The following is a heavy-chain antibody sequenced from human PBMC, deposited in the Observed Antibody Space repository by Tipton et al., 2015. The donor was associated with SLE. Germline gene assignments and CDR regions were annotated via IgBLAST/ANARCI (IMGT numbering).Heavy chain of an antibody. D-gene: IGHD4-17*01. Sequence: SLRLSCAASGFTFSDYYMSWIRQAPGKGLEWVSYIRNGGDTMYYADSVKGRFTISRDNAKDSLYLQMDSLRAEDTAVYYCARVDGAYDQYYLDYWGQGTLVTVSS. CDR1: GFTFSDYY. J-gene: IGHJ4*02. V-gene: IGHV3-11*01. CDR3: ARVDGAYDQYYLDY. CDR2: IRNGGDTM.